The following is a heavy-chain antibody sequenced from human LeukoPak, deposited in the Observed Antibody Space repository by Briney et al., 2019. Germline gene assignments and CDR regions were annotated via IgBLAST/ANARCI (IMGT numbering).Heavy chain of an antibody. V-gene: IGHV1-2*02. CDR2: IYPNSGAT. Sequence: ASVKVSCKASGYTFTGYYMHRVRQAPGQGLEWVGYIYPNSGATKYAQKFQGRVTMTRDTSINTAYMELSGLRSDDTAVYYCGTLLSNGPFDYWGQGSLVTVSS. CDR1: GYTFTGYY. CDR3: GTLLSNGPFDY. J-gene: IGHJ4*02.